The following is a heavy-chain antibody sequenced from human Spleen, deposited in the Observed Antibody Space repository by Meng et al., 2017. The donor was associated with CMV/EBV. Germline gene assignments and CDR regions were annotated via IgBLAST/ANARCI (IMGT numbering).Heavy chain of an antibody. CDR2: ITSGTTYI. CDR3: ARANTPYYDFWSGYHSPDY. CDR1: FSAYS. J-gene: IGHJ4*02. V-gene: IGHV3-21*01. Sequence: FSAYSFNWVRQAPGEGLEWVSSITSGTTYIYYADSVKGRFTISRDNARNSLYLQMNRLRAEDTALYYCARANTPYYDFWSGYHSPDYWGQGTLVTVSS. D-gene: IGHD3-3*01.